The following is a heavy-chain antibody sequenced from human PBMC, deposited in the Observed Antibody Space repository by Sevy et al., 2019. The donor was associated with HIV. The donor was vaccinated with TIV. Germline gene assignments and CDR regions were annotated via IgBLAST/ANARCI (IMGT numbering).Heavy chain of an antibody. J-gene: IGHJ1*01. CDR2: VSGSGATT. D-gene: IGHD6-19*01. Sequence: GGSLRLSCATSGFAFSRFAMTWVRQAPGKGLEWVAVVSGSGATTYYGQSAKGRFTISRDNSKNTMFLQLTHLRLEDSAVYYCAKDHMAVAGSRGGHFQSWGQGTLVTVSS. CDR3: AKDHMAVAGSRGGHFQS. V-gene: IGHV3-23*01. CDR1: GFAFSRFA.